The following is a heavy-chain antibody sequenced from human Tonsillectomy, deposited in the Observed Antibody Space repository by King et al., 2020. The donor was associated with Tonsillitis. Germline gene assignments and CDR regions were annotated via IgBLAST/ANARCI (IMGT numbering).Heavy chain of an antibody. CDR3: VRGDRRDF. V-gene: IGHV3-21*01. D-gene: IGHD3-10*01. Sequence: VQLVESGGGLVKPGGSLRLSCTGSGFTFSLSTLNCVRQAPGRGLVWLSSISRSSSLKYYADSVKGRSTISRDNAQNSVFLQVNGLKVEDTAVYYCVRGDRRDFWGQGTLVSVSS. J-gene: IGHJ4*02. CDR2: ISRSSSLK. CDR1: GFTFSLST.